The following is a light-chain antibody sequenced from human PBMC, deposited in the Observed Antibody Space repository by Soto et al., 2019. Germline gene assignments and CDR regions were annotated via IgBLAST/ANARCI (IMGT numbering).Light chain of an antibody. J-gene: IGLJ1*01. CDR1: SSDVDGYNY. CDR3: ISYTTISTYV. Sequence: QSALTQPASVSGSPGQSIAISCTGTSSDVDGYNYVSWYQHHPGKAPKLTIYDVSSRPSGVSNRFSGSKSSNTASLTISGLQAEDEADYYCISYTTISTYVFGTGTKLTVL. V-gene: IGLV2-14*03. CDR2: DVS.